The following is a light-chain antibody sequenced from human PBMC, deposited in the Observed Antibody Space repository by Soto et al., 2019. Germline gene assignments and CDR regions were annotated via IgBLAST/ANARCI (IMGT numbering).Light chain of an antibody. Sequence: DILTTQSPDSLAVSLGERATIHCKTSQSILFNSNKKDYLAWYQQKPGQPPKLLIYWASIRESGVPDRFSGSGSGTDFTLTISSLQAEDVALYYCQQYDSSITFGQGTRLE. J-gene: IGKJ5*01. CDR2: WAS. CDR1: QSILFNSNKKDY. CDR3: QQYDSSIT. V-gene: IGKV4-1*01.